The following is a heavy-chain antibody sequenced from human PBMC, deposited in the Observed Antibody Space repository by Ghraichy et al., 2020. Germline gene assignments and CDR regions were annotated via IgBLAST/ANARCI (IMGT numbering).Heavy chain of an antibody. CDR3: ARHDYRSGGNCVLSHSDYGMDV. CDR1: GGSISSSRYF. D-gene: IGHD2-15*01. Sequence: SETLSLTCSVSGGSISSSRYFWGWIRQPPGKGLEWIGTIYYSGSTYYNPSLKSRVTISVDTSKNQFSLKLRSVTAADTAVYYCARHDYRSGGNCVLSHSDYGMDVWGQGTSGTVSS. V-gene: IGHV4-39*01. J-gene: IGHJ6*02. CDR2: IYYSGST.